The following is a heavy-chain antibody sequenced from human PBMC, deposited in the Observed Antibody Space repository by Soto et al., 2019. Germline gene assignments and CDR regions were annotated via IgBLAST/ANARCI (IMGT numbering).Heavy chain of an antibody. D-gene: IGHD3-16*01. V-gene: IGHV1-18*01. Sequence: QVQLVQSGAEVKKPGASVKVSCKASGYTFTSYGITWVRQAPGQGLEWLGWINGYNGKTNYAQKLQGRVTMTTDTSTSTAYMELRSLRSDDTAVYYCARMGDVPYYSYGMDVWGQGTTVTVSS. CDR1: GYTFTSYG. CDR3: ARMGDVPYYSYGMDV. CDR2: INGYNGKT. J-gene: IGHJ6*02.